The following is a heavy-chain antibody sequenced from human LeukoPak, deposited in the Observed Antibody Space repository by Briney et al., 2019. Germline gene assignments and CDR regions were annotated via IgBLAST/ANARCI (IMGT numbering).Heavy chain of an antibody. J-gene: IGHJ5*02. V-gene: IGHV3-21*01. CDR2: ISSSSSYI. Sequence: PGGSLRLSCAASGFIFSTYNIDWVRQAPGKGLEWVSSISSSSSYIYYADSVKGRFTISRDNAKNSLYLQMNSLRAEDTAVYYCAREAQGIVGATKFDPWGQGTLVTVSS. CDR3: AREAQGIVGATKFDP. CDR1: GFIFSTYN. D-gene: IGHD1-26*01.